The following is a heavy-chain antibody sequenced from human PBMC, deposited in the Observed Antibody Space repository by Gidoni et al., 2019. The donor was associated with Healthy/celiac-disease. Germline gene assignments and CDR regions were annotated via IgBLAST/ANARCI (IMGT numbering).Heavy chain of an antibody. J-gene: IGHJ4*02. D-gene: IGHD1-26*01. CDR3: ARHRIGGWELLPSFDY. CDR2: IYYSGST. V-gene: IGHV4-39*01. CDR1: GGPISTSSYD. Sequence: QLQLQESGPGRVKPSETLSLTCTVSGGPISTSSYDWGWIRPPPGKGLEWIGSIYYSGSTYYNPSLKSRVTISVDTSKNQFSLKLSSVTAADTAVYYCARHRIGGWELLPSFDYWGQGTLVTVSS.